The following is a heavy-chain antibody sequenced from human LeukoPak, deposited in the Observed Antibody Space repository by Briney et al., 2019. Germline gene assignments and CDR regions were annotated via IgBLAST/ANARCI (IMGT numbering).Heavy chain of an antibody. CDR2: IYYSGST. D-gene: IGHD4-17*01. CDR1: GGSISSGDYY. V-gene: IGHV4-30-4*01. CDR3: ARDHRPDYGDYFVYYYYGMDV. Sequence: SETLSLTCTVSGGSISSGDYYWSWIRQPPGKGLEWIGYIYYSGSTYYNPSLKSRVTISVDTSKNQLSLKLSSVTAADTAVYYCARDHRPDYGDYFVYYYYGMDVWGQGTTVTVSS. J-gene: IGHJ6*02.